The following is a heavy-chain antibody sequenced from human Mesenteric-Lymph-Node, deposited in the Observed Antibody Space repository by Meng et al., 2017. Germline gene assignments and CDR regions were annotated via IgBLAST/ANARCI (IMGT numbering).Heavy chain of an antibody. CDR2: ISSSGSTI. CDR1: GFTFSDYY. CDR3: ARDAPESIAFDY. V-gene: IGHV3-11*04. Sequence: GESLKISCAASGFTFSDYYMSWIRQAPGKGLEWVSYISSSGSTIYYADSVKGRFTISRDNAKNSLYLQMNSLRAEDTAVYYCARDAPESIAFDYWGQGTLVTVSS. D-gene: IGHD1-14*01. J-gene: IGHJ4*02.